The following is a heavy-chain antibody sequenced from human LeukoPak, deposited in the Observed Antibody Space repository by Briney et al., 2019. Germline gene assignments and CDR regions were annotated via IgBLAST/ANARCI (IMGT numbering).Heavy chain of an antibody. CDR3: AKAISAYGDYNYFDY. V-gene: IGHV3-23*01. J-gene: IGHJ4*02. Sequence: GGSLRLSCAASGFTFSSYAMSWVRQAPGKGLEWVSAISGSGGSTYYADSVKGRFTISRDNSKNTLYLQMNSLRAEDTAVYYCAKAISAYGDYNYFDYWGQGTLATVSS. CDR1: GFTFSSYA. CDR2: ISGSGGST. D-gene: IGHD4-17*01.